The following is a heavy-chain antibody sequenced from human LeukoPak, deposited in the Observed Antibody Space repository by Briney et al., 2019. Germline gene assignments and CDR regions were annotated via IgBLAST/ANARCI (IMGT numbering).Heavy chain of an antibody. Sequence: PGGSLRLSCAASGFTFSSYAMHWVRQAPGKGLEWVAVISYDGSNKYYADSVRGRFTISRDNSKNTLYLQMNSLRAEDTAVYYCASPDLYQPLLTDFDYWGQGTLVTVSS. V-gene: IGHV3-30-3*01. CDR1: GFTFSSYA. J-gene: IGHJ4*02. CDR3: ASPDLYQPLLTDFDY. CDR2: ISYDGSNK. D-gene: IGHD2-2*01.